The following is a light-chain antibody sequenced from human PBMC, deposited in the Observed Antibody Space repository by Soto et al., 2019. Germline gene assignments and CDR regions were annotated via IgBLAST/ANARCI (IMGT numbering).Light chain of an antibody. CDR2: ATS. V-gene: IGKV3-11*01. Sequence: EIVLTQSPATLSLSPGERATLSCRASQSVSSYLAWYQQKPGQAPRLLIYATSFRATGIPDRFRGSGSGTDFTLTISSLEPEDSAVYYCQDSSTSPWPFGQGTKVDI. CDR3: QDSSTSPWP. J-gene: IGKJ1*01. CDR1: QSVSSY.